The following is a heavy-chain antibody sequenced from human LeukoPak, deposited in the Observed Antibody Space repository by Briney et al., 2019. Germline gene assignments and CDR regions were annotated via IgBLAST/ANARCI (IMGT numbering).Heavy chain of an antibody. V-gene: IGHV3-30*02. CDR1: GFTFSSYG. Sequence: PRGSLRLSCAASGFTFSSYGMHWVRQAPGKGLEWVAFIQYDGSDKYYADSVKGRFTISRDNSKNTMYLQMNSLRAEDTAVYYCRDPFDYWGQGTLVTVSS. CDR3: RDPFDY. J-gene: IGHJ4*02. CDR2: IQYDGSDK.